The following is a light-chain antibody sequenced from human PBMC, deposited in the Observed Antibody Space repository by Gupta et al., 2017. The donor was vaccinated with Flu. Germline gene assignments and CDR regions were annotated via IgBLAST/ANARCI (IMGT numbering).Light chain of an antibody. J-gene: IGKJ4*01. Sequence: QMTQSPSSLSASVGDRVTITCRASQSISSYLNWYQQKPGKAPKLLIYAASSLQSGVPSRFSGSGSGTDFTLTISSLEPEDFATYYCQQSYSTPLTFGGGTKVEIK. V-gene: IGKV1-39*01. CDR3: QQSYSTPLT. CDR1: QSISSY. CDR2: AAS.